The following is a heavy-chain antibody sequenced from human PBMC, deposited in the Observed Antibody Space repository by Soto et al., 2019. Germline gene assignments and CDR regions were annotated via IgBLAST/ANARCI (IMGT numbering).Heavy chain of an antibody. J-gene: IGHJ6*02. CDR2: IYHSGST. D-gene: IGHD1-7*01. CDR3: ARSAGTTNYYYYGMDV. V-gene: IGHV4-38-2*01. CDR1: GYSISSGYY. Sequence: PSETLSLSCAVSGYSISSGYYWGWIRQPPGKGLEWIGSIYHSGSTYYNPSLKSRVTISVDTSKNQFSLKLSSVTAADTAMYYCARSAGTTNYYYYGMDVWGQGTTVT.